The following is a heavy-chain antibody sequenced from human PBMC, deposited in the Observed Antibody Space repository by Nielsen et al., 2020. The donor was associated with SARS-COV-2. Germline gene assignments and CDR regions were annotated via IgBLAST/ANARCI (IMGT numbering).Heavy chain of an antibody. D-gene: IGHD1-26*01. V-gene: IGHV3-7*01. CDR1: GFTFSNYW. CDR3: ASGSYYWFDP. CDR2: IKQDGSEK. J-gene: IGHJ5*02. Sequence: GESLKISCAASGFTFSNYWMSWVRQAPGKGLEWVANIKQDGSEKYYVDSVKGRFTISRDNAKNSLYLQMNSLRAEDTAVYYCASGSYYWFDPWGQGTLVTVSS.